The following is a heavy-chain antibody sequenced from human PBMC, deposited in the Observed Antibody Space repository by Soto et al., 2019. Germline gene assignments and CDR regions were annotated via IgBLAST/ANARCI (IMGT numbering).Heavy chain of an antibody. CDR3: ARGLAVTRDAFDI. D-gene: IGHD4-4*01. V-gene: IGHV1-8*01. Sequence: QVQLVQSGAEVKKPGASVKVSCKASGYTFTNYDVNWVRQAPGQGLEWVGWMTPKSDDTGYAQKFQGRVTLTRNTTISTAYMELSGLASEDTAVYYCARGLAVTRDAFDIWGQGTMVTVSS. CDR1: GYTFTNYD. J-gene: IGHJ3*02. CDR2: MTPKSDDT.